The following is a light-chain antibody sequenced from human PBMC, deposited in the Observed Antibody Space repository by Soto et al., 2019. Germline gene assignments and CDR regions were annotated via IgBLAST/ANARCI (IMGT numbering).Light chain of an antibody. Sequence: QSVLTQPASVSGSPGQSITTSCTGTSSDVGCYNLVSWYQQHPGKAPKLMVYEVSKRPSGVSNRFSGSKSGNTASLTISGLQAEDEADYYCCSYAGSSTHYVFGTGTDGTVL. J-gene: IGLJ1*01. CDR3: CSYAGSSTHYV. CDR1: SSDVGCYNL. V-gene: IGLV2-23*02. CDR2: EVS.